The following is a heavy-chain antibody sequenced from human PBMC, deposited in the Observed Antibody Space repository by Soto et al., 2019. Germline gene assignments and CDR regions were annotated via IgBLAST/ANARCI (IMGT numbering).Heavy chain of an antibody. D-gene: IGHD6-13*01. CDR1: GFTFSSYS. V-gene: IGHV3-48*01. Sequence: PGGSMRLSCAATGFTFSSYSMNWVRQAPGKGLEWVSYISSSSSTIYYADSVKGRFTISRDNAKNSLYLQMNSLRAEDTAVYYCARDLAAAGTTDAFDIWGQGTMVTVSS. J-gene: IGHJ3*02. CDR2: ISSSSSTI. CDR3: ARDLAAAGTTDAFDI.